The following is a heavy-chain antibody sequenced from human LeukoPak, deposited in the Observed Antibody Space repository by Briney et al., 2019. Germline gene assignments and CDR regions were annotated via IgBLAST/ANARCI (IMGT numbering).Heavy chain of an antibody. J-gene: IGHJ5*02. CDR1: GGSISSGDYY. CDR3: ARDQIYSNYVWFDP. CDR2: IYTSGST. V-gene: IGHV4-61*02. Sequence: PSETLSLTCTVSGGSISSGDYYWSWIRQPAGKGLEWIGRIYTSGSTNYNPSLKSRVTISVDTSKNQFSLKLSSVTAADTAVYYCARDQIYSNYVWFDPWGQGTLVTVSS. D-gene: IGHD4-11*01.